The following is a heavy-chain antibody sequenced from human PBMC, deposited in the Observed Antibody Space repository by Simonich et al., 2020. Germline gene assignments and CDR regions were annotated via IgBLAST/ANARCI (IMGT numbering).Heavy chain of an antibody. D-gene: IGHD3-10*01. CDR1: GYTFTGYY. J-gene: IGHJ6*02. CDR2: IKPNSGGT. CDR3: ARVPGIYYYYGMDV. V-gene: IGHV1-2*06. Sequence: GAEVKKPGASVKVSCKASGYTFTGYYMHWVRQAPGQGLEWMGRIKPNSGGTNYAQKLQGRVTMTRDTSISTAYMELSRLRSDDTAVYYCARVPGIYYYYGMDVWGQGTTVTVSS.